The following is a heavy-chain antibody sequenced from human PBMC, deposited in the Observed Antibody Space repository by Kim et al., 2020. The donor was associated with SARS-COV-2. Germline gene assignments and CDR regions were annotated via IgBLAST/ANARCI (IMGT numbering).Heavy chain of an antibody. V-gene: IGHV3-33*01. CDR1: GFTFSSYG. CDR3: ARDAAPSPRYCSSTSCYTGMNYYGMDV. J-gene: IGHJ6*02. CDR2: IWYDGSNK. Sequence: GGSLRLSCAASGFTFSSYGMHWVRQAPGKGLEWVAVIWYDGSNKYYADSVKGRFTISRDNSNNTLYLQMNSLRAEDTAVYYCARDAAPSPRYCSSTSCYTGMNYYGMDVWGQGTTVTVSS. D-gene: IGHD2-2*02.